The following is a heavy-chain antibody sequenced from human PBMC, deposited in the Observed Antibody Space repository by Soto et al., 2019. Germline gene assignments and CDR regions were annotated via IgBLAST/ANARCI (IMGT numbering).Heavy chain of an antibody. CDR2: ISGSGGST. CDR1: GITFRSYA. Sequence: GGSLRLSCAASGITFRSYAMTWVRQAPGKGLEWVSTISGSGGSTYYADSVKGRFTISRDNSKNTLYLQMDSLRAEDTAIYYYAKPNLYCSSTSCYDHWGQGTLVTGSS. CDR3: AKPNLYCSSTSCYDH. D-gene: IGHD2-2*01. V-gene: IGHV3-23*01. J-gene: IGHJ4*02.